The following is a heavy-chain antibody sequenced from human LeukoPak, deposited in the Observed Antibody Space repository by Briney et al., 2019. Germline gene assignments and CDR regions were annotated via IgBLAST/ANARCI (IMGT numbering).Heavy chain of an antibody. CDR2: IYSGGST. CDR1: EFTVSSNY. Sequence: QAGGSLRLSCAASEFTVSSNYMSWVRQAPGKGLEWVSVIYSGGSTYYADSVKGRFTISRDSSKNTLYLQMNSLRAEDTAVYYCARLGVGFDWLRDYWGQGTLVTVSS. CDR3: ARLGVGFDWLRDY. J-gene: IGHJ4*02. V-gene: IGHV3-66*01. D-gene: IGHD3-9*01.